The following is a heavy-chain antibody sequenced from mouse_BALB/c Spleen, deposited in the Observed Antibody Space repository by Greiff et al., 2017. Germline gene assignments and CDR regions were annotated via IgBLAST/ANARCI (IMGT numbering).Heavy chain of an antibody. Sequence: QVQLQQSGPGLVAPSQSLSITCTVSGFSLTSYGVHWVRQPPGKGLEWLGVIWAGGSTNYNSALMSRLSISKDNSKSQVFLKMNSLQTDDTAMYYCARDRHYGSSYETVAWFAYWGQGTLVTVSA. V-gene: IGHV2-9*02. CDR2: IWAGGST. J-gene: IGHJ3*01. CDR1: GFSLTSYG. D-gene: IGHD1-1*01. CDR3: ARDRHYGSSYETVAWFAY.